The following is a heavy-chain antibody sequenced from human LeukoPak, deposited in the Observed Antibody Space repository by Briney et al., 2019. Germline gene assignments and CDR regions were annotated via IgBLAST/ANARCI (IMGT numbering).Heavy chain of an antibody. Sequence: GASVKVSCKASGYTFTGYYMHWVRQAPGQGRKGMGWFNPNSGGTNYAQKFQGRVTITRDTSISTAYMELSRLRSDDTAVYYCARGEAYYYDSSGYYHYWGQGTLVTVSS. CDR3: ARGEAYYYDSSGYYHY. J-gene: IGHJ4*02. CDR1: GYTFTGYY. CDR2: FNPNSGGT. D-gene: IGHD3-22*01. V-gene: IGHV1-2*02.